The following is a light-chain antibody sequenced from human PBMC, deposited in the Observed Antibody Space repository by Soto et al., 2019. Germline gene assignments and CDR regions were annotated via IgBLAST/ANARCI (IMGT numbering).Light chain of an antibody. CDR3: QQYNNWPPWT. J-gene: IGKJ1*01. CDR2: AAS. Sequence: DIQMTQSPSSLSASVGDRVTITCRASQNIGVYLNWYQKKPGKAPKLLIHAASSLHSGVPSTFSGSGSGTDFTLTISSLQPEDFAVYYCQQYNNWPPWTFGQGTKVDIK. CDR1: QNIGVY. V-gene: IGKV1-39*01.